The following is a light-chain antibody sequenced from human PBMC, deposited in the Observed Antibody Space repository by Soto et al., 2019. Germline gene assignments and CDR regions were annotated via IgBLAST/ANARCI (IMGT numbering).Light chain of an antibody. CDR2: DAS. CDR3: QQRSNWAT. CDR1: QSVSRN. J-gene: IGKJ3*01. Sequence: EIVLTQSPATLCLSPGERATLSCRASQSVSRNLAWYQQEPGQAPRLLIYDASNRATGIPARFSGSGSVTDFTLTISSLEPEDFAVYYCQQRSNWATFGPGTKVDIK. V-gene: IGKV3-11*01.